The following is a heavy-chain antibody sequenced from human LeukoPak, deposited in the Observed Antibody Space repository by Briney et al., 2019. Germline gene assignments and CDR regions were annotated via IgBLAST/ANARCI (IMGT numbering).Heavy chain of an antibody. CDR3: ARRIMITFGGVTKDYFDY. J-gene: IGHJ4*02. CDR1: GYSFTSYW. Sequence: GESLKISCKGSGYSFTSYWIGWVRQMPGKGLEWMGTIYPGDSDTRYSPSFQGQVTISADKSISTAYLQWSSLKASDTAMYYCARRIMITFGGVTKDYFDYWGQGTLVTVSS. D-gene: IGHD3-16*01. V-gene: IGHV5-51*01. CDR2: IYPGDSDT.